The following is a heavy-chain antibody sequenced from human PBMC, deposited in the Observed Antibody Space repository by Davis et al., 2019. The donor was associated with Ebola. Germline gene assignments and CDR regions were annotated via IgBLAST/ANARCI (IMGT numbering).Heavy chain of an antibody. Sequence: GGSLRLSCAASGFTFSSYAMSWVRQAPGKGLEWVSAISGSGCSTYYADSVKGRFTISRDNSKNTLYLQMNSLRAEDTAVYYCAKTGGEGYCSSTSCYPFRYFDYLGQGTLVTVSS. CDR3: AKTGGEGYCSSTSCYPFRYFDY. D-gene: IGHD2-2*01. CDR1: GFTFSSYA. V-gene: IGHV3-23*01. CDR2: ISGSGCST. J-gene: IGHJ4*02.